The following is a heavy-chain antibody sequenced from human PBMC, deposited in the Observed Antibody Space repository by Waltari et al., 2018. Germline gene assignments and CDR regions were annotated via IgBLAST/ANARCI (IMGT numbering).Heavy chain of an antibody. CDR1: GFNFNNDW. Sequence: EVHLVESGGGLVKPGGSLRLSCAASGFNFNNDWMNWVRQAPGKGLEWVGLIKTKGSYETPDYAAPVKGRFTISRDDSNNTLYLQMNSLKTEDTAVYFCTTDGGRSDYLGLKGAAPYWGQGTLVTVSS. V-gene: IGHV3-15*07. D-gene: IGHD3-16*01. CDR2: IKTKGSYETP. J-gene: IGHJ4*02. CDR3: TTDGGRSDYLGLKGAAPY.